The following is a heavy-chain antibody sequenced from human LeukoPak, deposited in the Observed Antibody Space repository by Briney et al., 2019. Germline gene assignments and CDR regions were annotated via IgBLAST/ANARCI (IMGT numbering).Heavy chain of an antibody. V-gene: IGHV1-69*01. D-gene: IGHD6-19*01. J-gene: IGHJ6*02. CDR3: ARVYSSGWYPDYYYYYGMDV. Sequence: SVKVSCKASGGTFSSYAISWVRQAPGQGLEWMGGIIPIFGTANYAQKFQGRVTITADESTSTAYMGLSSLRSEDTAVYYCARVYSSGWYPDYYYYYGMDVWGQGTTVTVSS. CDR1: GGTFSSYA. CDR2: IIPIFGTA.